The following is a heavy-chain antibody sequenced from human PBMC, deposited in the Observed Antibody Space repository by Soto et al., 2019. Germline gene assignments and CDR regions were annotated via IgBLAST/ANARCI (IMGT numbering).Heavy chain of an antibody. CDR3: ARVGTYGSFYYFDY. J-gene: IGHJ4*02. CDR1: GGTFSSYT. V-gene: IGHV1-69*02. D-gene: IGHD1-26*01. Sequence: ASVKVSCKASGGTFSSYTISWVRQAPGQGLEWMGRIIPILGIANYAQKFQGRVTITADKSTSTAYMELSSLRSEDTAVYYCARVGTYGSFYYFDYWGQGTLVTVSS. CDR2: IIPILGIA.